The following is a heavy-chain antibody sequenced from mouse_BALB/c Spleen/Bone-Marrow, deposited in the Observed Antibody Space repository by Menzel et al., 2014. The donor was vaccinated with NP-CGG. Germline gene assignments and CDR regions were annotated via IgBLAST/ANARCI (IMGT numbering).Heavy chain of an antibody. J-gene: IGHJ3*01. CDR3: TRDYRYAWFAY. D-gene: IGHD2-14*01. CDR1: GYTFTSYY. Sequence: VKLVESGAELVKPGASVKLSCKASGYTFTSYYMYWVKQRPGQGLEWIGEINPSNGGTNFNEKFKGKATLTVDKSSSTAYMQLSSLTSEDSAVYYCTRDYRYAWFAYWGQGTLVTVSA. V-gene: IGHV1S81*02. CDR2: INPSNGGT.